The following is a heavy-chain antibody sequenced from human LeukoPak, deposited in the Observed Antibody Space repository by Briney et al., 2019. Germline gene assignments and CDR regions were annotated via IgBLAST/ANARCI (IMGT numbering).Heavy chain of an antibody. J-gene: IGHJ5*02. CDR3: ARDEYDYYDSRWWFDP. D-gene: IGHD3-22*01. V-gene: IGHV1-69*13. CDR2: IIPIFGTA. CDR1: GGTFSSYA. Sequence: ASVKVSCKASGGTFSSYAISWVRQALGQGLEWMGGIIPIFGTANYAQKFQGRVTITADESTSTAYMELRSLRSDDTAVYYCARDEYDYYDSRWWFDPWGQGTLVTVSS.